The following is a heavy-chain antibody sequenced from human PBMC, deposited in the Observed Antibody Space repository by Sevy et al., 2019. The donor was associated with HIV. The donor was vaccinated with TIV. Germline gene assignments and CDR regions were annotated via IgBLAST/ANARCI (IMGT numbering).Heavy chain of an antibody. CDR2: ISGTGDYT. J-gene: IGHJ4*02. V-gene: IGHV3-23*01. D-gene: IGHD5-18*01. CDR3: AKKMGGGSGMAFLVDY. Sequence: GGSLRLSCAASGITFSSFAMGWVRQAPGKGLDWISVISGTGDYTYYADSVKGRFTISRDNSKNTLFLQMNSLRAEDTAIFYCAKKMGGGSGMAFLVDYWGQGTLVTVSS. CDR1: GITFSSFA.